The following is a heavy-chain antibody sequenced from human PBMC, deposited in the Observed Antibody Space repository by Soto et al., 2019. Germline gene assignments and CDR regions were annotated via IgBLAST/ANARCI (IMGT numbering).Heavy chain of an antibody. CDR3: ARGGGGWFGSYWYFDL. D-gene: IGHD6-19*01. V-gene: IGHV4-34*01. J-gene: IGHJ2*01. CDR2: INHSGST. CDR1: GGSFSGYY. Sequence: SETLSLTCAVYGGSFSGYYWSWIRQPPGKGLEWIGEINHSGSTNYNPSLKSRVTISVDTSKNQFSLKLSSVTAADTAVYYCARGGGGWFGSYWYFDLWGRGTLVTVSS.